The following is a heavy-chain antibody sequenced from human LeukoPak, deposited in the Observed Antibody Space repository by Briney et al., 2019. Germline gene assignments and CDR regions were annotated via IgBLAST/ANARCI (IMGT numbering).Heavy chain of an antibody. CDR3: VRVKDVAYSSGWYNWFDP. CDR1: GYTFTGYY. D-gene: IGHD6-19*01. J-gene: IGHJ5*02. CDR2: INPNRGCT. Sequence: ASVTVSCXASGYTFTGYYMHWVRQAPGQGLEWMARINPNRGCTNFAHKFKGRLTQTMDTHIRTAYMALSMLSSDDTAVCAFVRVKDVAYSSGWYNWFDPWGQGTLVTVSS. V-gene: IGHV1-2*06.